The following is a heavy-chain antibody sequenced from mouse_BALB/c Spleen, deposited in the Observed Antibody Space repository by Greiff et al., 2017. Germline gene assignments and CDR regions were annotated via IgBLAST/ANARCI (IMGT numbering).Heavy chain of an antibody. J-gene: IGHJ4*01. V-gene: IGHV1-7*01. CDR2: INPSTGYT. CDR3: AGYGNYGYAMDY. CDR1: GYTFTSNW. D-gene: IGHD2-10*02. Sequence: QVQLQESGAELAKPGASVKMSCKASGYTFTSNWMHWVKQRPGQGLEWIGYINPSTGYTEYNQKFKDKATLTADKSSSTAYMQLSSLTSEDSAVYYCAGYGNYGYAMDYWGQGTSVTVSS.